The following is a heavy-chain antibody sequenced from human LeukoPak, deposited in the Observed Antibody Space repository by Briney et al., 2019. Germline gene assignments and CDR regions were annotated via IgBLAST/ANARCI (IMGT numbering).Heavy chain of an antibody. CDR2: MSPNSGCT. CDR1: GYNFARYD. V-gene: IGHV1-8*01. D-gene: IGHD2-15*01. CDR3: AIGEDQDL. J-gene: IGHJ5*02. Sequence: GASVTVSCKASGYNFARYDINWVRQAPGQGLEWMGWMSPNSGCTGYAQKFQGRVTLTRNTSITTAYMKLNRLRSDDTAVYYCAIGEDQDLWGQGTLVTVSP.